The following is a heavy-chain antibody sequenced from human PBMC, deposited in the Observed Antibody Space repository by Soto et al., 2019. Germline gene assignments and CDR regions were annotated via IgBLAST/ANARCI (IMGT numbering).Heavy chain of an antibody. D-gene: IGHD6-19*01. CDR3: ARNHSSVWSKARYYHYCLDV. V-gene: IGHV1-69*13. J-gene: IGHJ6*02. CDR1: ANFSNYA. Sequence: PVKVSCQASANFSNYAISRVLQPPRHGVEWMGGIIVLFGTPKYAQKFQDRVTITADEATSTAYMELSSLKSDDTAVYYCARNHSSVWSKARYYHYCLDVWGQGTTVTGFS. CDR2: IIVLFGTP.